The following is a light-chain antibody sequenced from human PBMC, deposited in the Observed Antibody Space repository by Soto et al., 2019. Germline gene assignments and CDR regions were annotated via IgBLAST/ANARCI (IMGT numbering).Light chain of an antibody. CDR1: QSVSSY. J-gene: IGKJ5*01. CDR2: DAY. V-gene: IGKV3-11*01. Sequence: EIVLTQSPATLSLSPGERATLSCRASQSVSSYLAWYQQKPGQAPRLLIYDAYNRATGITARFSGSGSGTDFTLTISSLEPEDFAVYYCQQRSNWPPTFGQGTRLDIK. CDR3: QQRSNWPPT.